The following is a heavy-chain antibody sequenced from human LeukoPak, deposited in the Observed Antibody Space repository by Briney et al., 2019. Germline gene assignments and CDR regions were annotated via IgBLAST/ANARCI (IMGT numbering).Heavy chain of an antibody. CDR3: ARGGAAARDWFDP. D-gene: IGHD6-13*01. CDR2: INPNSGGT. CDR1: GYTFTSYD. J-gene: IGHJ5*02. V-gene: IGHV1-2*02. Sequence: ASVKVSCKASGYTFTSYDINWVRQATGQGLEWMGWINPNSGGTNYAQKFQGRVTMTRDTSISTAYMELSRLRSDDTAVYYCARGGAAARDWFDPWGQGTLVTVSS.